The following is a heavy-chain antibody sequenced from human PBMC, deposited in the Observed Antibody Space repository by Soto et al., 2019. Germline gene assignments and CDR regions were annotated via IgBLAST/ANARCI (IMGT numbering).Heavy chain of an antibody. D-gene: IGHD1-26*01. CDR3: AKGLLAIVGTTLPRDAFNI. CDR1: GFSFTTYV. Sequence: QVQLVESGGGVVQPGRSLRLSCAASGFSFTTYVMHWVRQAPGKGLACVAVISHDGSYKYYGDAVKGRFTISRDTSKNAVDLEMNSLRPDDTAVYYCAKGLLAIVGTTLPRDAFNIWGQGTMVTVSS. V-gene: IGHV3-30*18. J-gene: IGHJ3*02. CDR2: ISHDGSYK.